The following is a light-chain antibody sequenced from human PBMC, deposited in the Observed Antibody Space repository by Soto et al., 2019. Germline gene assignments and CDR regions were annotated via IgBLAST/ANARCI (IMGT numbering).Light chain of an antibody. CDR3: SSYTSSTNPYV. CDR1: SSDIGGYNY. V-gene: IGLV2-14*01. Sequence: QSVLTQPASVSGSPGQSITIPCTGTSSDIGGYNYVSWYQQHPGKAPKLLIYEVSNRPSGVSNRFSGSKSGNTASLTISGLQAEDEADYYCSSYTSSTNPYVFGPGTKVTVL. J-gene: IGLJ1*01. CDR2: EVS.